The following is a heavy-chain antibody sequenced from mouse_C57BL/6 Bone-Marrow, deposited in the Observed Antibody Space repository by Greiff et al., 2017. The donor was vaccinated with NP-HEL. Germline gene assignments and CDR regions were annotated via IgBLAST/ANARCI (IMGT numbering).Heavy chain of an antibody. V-gene: IGHV1-81*01. CDR1: GYTFTSYG. CDR3: ARFVPGYAMDY. Sequence: VKLMESGAELARPGASVKLSCKASGYTFTSYGISWVKQRTGQGLEWIGEIYPRSGNTYYNEKFKGKATLTADKSSSTAYMELRSLTSEDSAVYFCARFVPGYAMDYWGQGTSVTVSS. D-gene: IGHD5-1*01. J-gene: IGHJ4*01. CDR2: IYPRSGNT.